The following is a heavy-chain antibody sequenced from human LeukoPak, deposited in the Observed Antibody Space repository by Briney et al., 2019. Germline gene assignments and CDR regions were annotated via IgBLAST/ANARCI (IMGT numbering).Heavy chain of an antibody. CDR1: GGSFSGYY. J-gene: IGHJ4*02. CDR3: ARVQGSGWYFDY. Sequence: SETLSLTCAVYGGSFSGYYWSWIRQPPGKGLEWIGEINHSGSINYNPSLKSRVTISVDTSKNQFSLKLSSVTAADTAVYYCARVQGSGWYFDYWGREPWSPSPQ. V-gene: IGHV4-34*01. CDR2: INHSGSI. D-gene: IGHD6-19*01.